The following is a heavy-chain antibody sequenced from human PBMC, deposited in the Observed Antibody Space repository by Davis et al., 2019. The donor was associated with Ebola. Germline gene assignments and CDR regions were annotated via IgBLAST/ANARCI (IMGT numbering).Heavy chain of an antibody. D-gene: IGHD3-22*01. CDR1: GGSISSGDYY. CDR2: IYYSGST. Sequence: PSETLSLTCTVSGGSISSGDYYWSWIRQPPGKGLEWIGYIYYSGSTYYNPSLKSRVTISVDTSKNQFSLKLSSVTAADTAVYYCARDEDSSGPLFDYWGQGTLVTVSS. CDR3: ARDEDSSGPLFDY. V-gene: IGHV4-30-4*01. J-gene: IGHJ4*02.